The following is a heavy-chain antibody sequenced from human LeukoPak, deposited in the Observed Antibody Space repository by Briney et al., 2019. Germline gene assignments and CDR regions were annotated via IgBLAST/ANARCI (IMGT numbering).Heavy chain of an antibody. Sequence: SETLSLTCAVSGVSISSYYWSWIRQHPGTGLEWIGYLSDVGTNDYNPSLKGRVTISRDTSKNQFSLRLSSVTAADAAVYHCARDKAPGGKRWFDPWGQGALVIVSS. CDR3: ARDKAPGGKRWFDP. V-gene: IGHV4-59*01. J-gene: IGHJ5*02. CDR2: LSDVGTN. D-gene: IGHD4-23*01. CDR1: GVSISSYY.